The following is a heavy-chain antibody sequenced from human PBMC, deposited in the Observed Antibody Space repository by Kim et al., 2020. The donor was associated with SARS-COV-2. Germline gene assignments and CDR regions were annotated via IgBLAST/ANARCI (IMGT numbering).Heavy chain of an antibody. D-gene: IGHD3-9*01. V-gene: IGHV1-8*01. CDR3: ARAPATRYFASDY. J-gene: IGHJ4*02. Sequence: GYAQKFQGRVTMTRNTYISTAYMELSSLRSEDTAVYYCARAPATRYFASDYWGQGTLVTVSS.